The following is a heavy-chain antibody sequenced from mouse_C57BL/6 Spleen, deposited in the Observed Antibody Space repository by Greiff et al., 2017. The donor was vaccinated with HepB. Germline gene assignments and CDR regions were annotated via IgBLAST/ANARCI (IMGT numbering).Heavy chain of an antibody. J-gene: IGHJ4*01. CDR3: AALLLYAMDY. CDR1: GYTFTDYY. Sequence: VQLQQSGPELVKPGASVKISCKASGYTFTDYYMNWVKQSHGKSLEWIGDINPNNGGTSYNQKFKGKATLTVDKSSSTAYMELRSLTSEDSAVYYCAALLLYAMDYWGQGTSVTVSS. CDR2: INPNNGGT. V-gene: IGHV1-26*01.